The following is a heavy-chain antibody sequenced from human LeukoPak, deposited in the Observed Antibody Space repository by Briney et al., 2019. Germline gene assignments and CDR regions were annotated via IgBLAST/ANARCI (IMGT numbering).Heavy chain of an antibody. CDR3: TAMVTDC. Sequence: GGSLRLSCAASGFTFDDYTMHWVRQAPGKGLEWVSLISGDGGTTYYADSVKGRFTISRDNSKNSLYLLMNGLRTEDTALYYCTAMVTDCWGQGTLVTVSS. D-gene: IGHD5-18*01. V-gene: IGHV3-43*02. J-gene: IGHJ4*02. CDR1: GFTFDDYT. CDR2: ISGDGGTT.